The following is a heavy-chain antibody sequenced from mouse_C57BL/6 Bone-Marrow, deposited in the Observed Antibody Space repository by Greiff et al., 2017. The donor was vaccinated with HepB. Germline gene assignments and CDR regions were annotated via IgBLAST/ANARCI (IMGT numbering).Heavy chain of an antibody. V-gene: IGHV1-15*01. D-gene: IGHD1-1*01. J-gene: IGHJ4*01. CDR2: IDPETGGT. Sequence: VKLQESGAELVRPGASVTLSCKASGYTFTDYEMHWVKQTPVHGLEWIGAIDPETGGTAYNQKFKGKAILTADKSSSTAYMELRSLTSEDSAVYYCTREGEFITWGQGTSVTVSS. CDR3: TREGEFIT. CDR1: GYTFTDYE.